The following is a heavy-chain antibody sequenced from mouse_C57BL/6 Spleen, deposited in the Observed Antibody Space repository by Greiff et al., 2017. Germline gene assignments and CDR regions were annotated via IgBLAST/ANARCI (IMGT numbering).Heavy chain of an antibody. CDR3: TRRDYDSGANYYAMDY. CDR1: GYTFTDYE. D-gene: IGHD2-4*01. CDR2: IDPETGGT. Sequence: VQLVESGAELVRPGASVTLSCKASGYTFTDYEMHWVKQTPVHGLEWIGAIDPETGGTAYNQKFKGKAILTADKSSSTAYMELRSLTSEDSAVYDCTRRDYDSGANYYAMDYWGQGTSVTVAS. J-gene: IGHJ4*01. V-gene: IGHV1-15*01.